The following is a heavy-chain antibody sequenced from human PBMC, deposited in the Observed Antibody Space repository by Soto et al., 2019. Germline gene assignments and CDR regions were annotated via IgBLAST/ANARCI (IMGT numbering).Heavy chain of an antibody. V-gene: IGHV4-59*01. CDR3: ARASPYSSGWDNWFDP. CDR2: VHYSGST. D-gene: IGHD6-19*01. CDR1: GGSMSSFY. J-gene: IGHJ5*02. Sequence: SETLSLTCTVSGGSMSSFYWNWFRQPPGRGLEWIGYVHYSGSTNYNPSLKSRVTISVDTSKNQISLNLSSVTAADTAVYYCARASPYSSGWDNWFDPWGQGTLVTVSS.